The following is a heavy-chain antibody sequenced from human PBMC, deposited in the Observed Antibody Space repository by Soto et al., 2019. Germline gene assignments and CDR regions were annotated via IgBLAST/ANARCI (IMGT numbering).Heavy chain of an antibody. Sequence: AASVKVSCKASGSTFTGYYMHRVRQAPGQGLEWMGWINPNSGGTNYAQKFQGRVTMPRDTSISTAYMELSRLRSDDTAVYYCARRPTVTSRDYYYGRDVWGQGTTVTVAS. V-gene: IGHV1-2*02. CDR3: ARRPTVTSRDYYYGRDV. D-gene: IGHD4-17*01. CDR1: GSTFTGYY. J-gene: IGHJ6*02. CDR2: INPNSGGT.